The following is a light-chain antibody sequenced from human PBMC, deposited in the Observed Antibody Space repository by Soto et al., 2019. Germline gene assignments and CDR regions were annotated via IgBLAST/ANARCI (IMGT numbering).Light chain of an antibody. J-gene: IGLJ2*01. CDR3: QSYDRSLSGSV. CDR1: SSNIGAGYD. V-gene: IGLV1-40*01. CDR2: GNS. Sequence: QSVLTQPPSVSGAPGQRVTISCTGSSSNIGAGYDVHWYQKLPGTAPKLLIYGNSNRPSGVPDRFSGSKSGTSASLAITGLQAEDEADYYCQSYDRSLSGSVFGGGTKLTVL.